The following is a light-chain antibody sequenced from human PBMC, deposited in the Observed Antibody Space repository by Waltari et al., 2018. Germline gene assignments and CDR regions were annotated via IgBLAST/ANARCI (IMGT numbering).Light chain of an antibody. CDR2: GAS. V-gene: IGKV3-15*01. Sequence: EIVMTQSPGTLSVSPGDRATLSCRASQIVSSHLAWYQQNPGQAPRLLIYGASTRATGIPARFSGSGSGTEFTLTISSLQSEDFAVYYCQQYSDWPYTFGQGTKLEIK. CDR1: QIVSSH. J-gene: IGKJ2*01. CDR3: QQYSDWPYT.